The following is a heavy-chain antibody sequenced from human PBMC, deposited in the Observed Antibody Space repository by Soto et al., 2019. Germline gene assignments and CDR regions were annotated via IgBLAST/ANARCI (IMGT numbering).Heavy chain of an antibody. D-gene: IGHD1-1*01. V-gene: IGHV3-33*01. CDR3: ARDVGISVHPNAFDI. J-gene: IGHJ3*02. Sequence: GGSLRLSCAASGFTFSSYGMHWVHQAPGKGLEWVAVIWYDGSNKYYADSVKGRFTISRDNSKNTLYLQMNSLRAEDTAVYYCARDVGISVHPNAFDIWGQGTMVTVSS. CDR2: IWYDGSNK. CDR1: GFTFSSYG.